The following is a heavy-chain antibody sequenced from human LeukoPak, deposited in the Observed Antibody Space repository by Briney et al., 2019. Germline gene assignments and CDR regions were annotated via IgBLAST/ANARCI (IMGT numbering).Heavy chain of an antibody. CDR2: MNPNSGNT. D-gene: IGHD3-16*01. Sequence: GASVKVSCKASGYTFTSYDINWVRQAPGQGLEWMGWMNPNSGNTGYAQKFQGRVTMTRNTSISTAYMELSSLRSEDTAVYYCARALRPGNAFDIWGQGTMVTVSS. CDR3: ARALRPGNAFDI. V-gene: IGHV1-8*01. J-gene: IGHJ3*02. CDR1: GYTFTSYD.